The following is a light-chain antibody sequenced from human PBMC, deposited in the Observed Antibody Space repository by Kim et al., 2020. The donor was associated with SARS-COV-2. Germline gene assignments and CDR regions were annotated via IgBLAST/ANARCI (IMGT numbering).Light chain of an antibody. CDR2: GAS. CDR3: QQGYSTRLT. V-gene: IGKV1-39*01. CDR1: QSISIS. J-gene: IGKJ4*01. Sequence: DIQMTQSPSSLSASVGDRVTITCRASQSISISLNWYQQKPGKAPKDLISGASTLQSGVPSRFSGSGSGTDFTLTISSLQPEDFATYYSQQGYSTRLTFGGGTKVDIK.